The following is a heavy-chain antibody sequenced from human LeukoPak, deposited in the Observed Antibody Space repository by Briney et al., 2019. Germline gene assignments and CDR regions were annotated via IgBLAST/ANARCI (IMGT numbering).Heavy chain of an antibody. CDR2: INHSGST. D-gene: IGHD6-13*01. CDR3: ASSDAGYSSSWYLLHDAFDI. CDR1: GGSFSGYY. J-gene: IGHJ3*02. V-gene: IGHV4-34*01. Sequence: PSETLSLTCAVYGGSFSGYYWSWIRQPPGKGLEWIGEINHSGSTNYNPSLKSRVTISVDTSKNQFSLKLSSVTAADTAVYSCASSDAGYSSSWYLLHDAFDIWGQGTMVTVSS.